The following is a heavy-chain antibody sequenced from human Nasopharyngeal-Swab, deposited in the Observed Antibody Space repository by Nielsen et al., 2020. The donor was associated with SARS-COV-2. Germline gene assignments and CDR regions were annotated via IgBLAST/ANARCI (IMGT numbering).Heavy chain of an antibody. CDR1: GFTVSSNY. CDR3: AREDGRPHHYDGMDV. J-gene: IGHJ6*02. CDR2: IYSGGST. Sequence: GESLKIPCAASGFTVSSNYMSWVRQAPGKGLEWVAVIYSGGSTYYADPVKGRFTISRDNSKNTQYLQMNSLRAEDTAVYYCAREDGRPHHYDGMDVWGQGTTVTVSS. V-gene: IGHV3-66*01.